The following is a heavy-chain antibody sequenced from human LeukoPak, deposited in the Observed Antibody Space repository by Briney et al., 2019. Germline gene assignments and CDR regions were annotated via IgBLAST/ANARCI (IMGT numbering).Heavy chain of an antibody. D-gene: IGHD6-19*01. CDR2: ISSSGRTM. CDR1: GFSFSSYE. J-gene: IGHJ4*02. V-gene: IGHV3-48*03. CDR3: AHQSSGWRYYFDY. Sequence: GGSLRLSCAASGFSFSSYEMNWVRQAPGKGLEWGSYISSSGRTMYYADSVKGRFAISRDNAKNSLCLQMNSLRAEDTAVYYCAHQSSGWRYYFDYWGQGTLVTVSS.